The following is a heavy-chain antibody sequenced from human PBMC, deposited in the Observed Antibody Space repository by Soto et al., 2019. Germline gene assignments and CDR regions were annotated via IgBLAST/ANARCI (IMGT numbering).Heavy chain of an antibody. V-gene: IGHV3-23*01. Sequence: GGSLRLSCAASGFTFSSYAMSWVRQAPGKGLEWASAISGSGGSTYYADSMKGRFTISRDNSKNTLYLQMNSLRAEDTAVYYCAKDRLVVVITTNGPDAFDIWGQGTMVTVSS. CDR3: AKDRLVVVITTNGPDAFDI. CDR2: ISGSGGST. D-gene: IGHD3-22*01. J-gene: IGHJ3*02. CDR1: GFTFSSYA.